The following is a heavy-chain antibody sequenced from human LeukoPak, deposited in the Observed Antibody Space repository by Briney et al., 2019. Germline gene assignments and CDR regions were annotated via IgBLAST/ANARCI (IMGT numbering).Heavy chain of an antibody. CDR2: IIPIFGTA. CDR1: GGTFSSYA. CDR3: ARVGSHMVFTIHFDY. D-gene: IGHD3-9*01. Sequence: SVKVSCKASGGTFSSYAISWVRQAPGQGLEWMGGIIPIFGTANYAQKFQGRVTITADESTSTAYMELSSLRSEDTAVYYCARVGSHMVFTIHFDYWGQGTLVTVSS. J-gene: IGHJ4*02. V-gene: IGHV1-69*13.